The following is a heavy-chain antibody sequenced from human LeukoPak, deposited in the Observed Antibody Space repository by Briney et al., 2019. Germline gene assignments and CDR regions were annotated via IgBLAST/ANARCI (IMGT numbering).Heavy chain of an antibody. CDR1: GFTFSSYA. D-gene: IGHD6-19*01. J-gene: IGHJ4*02. CDR2: ISSSGGTT. Sequence: GGSLRLSCAASGFTFSSYAMNWVRQAPGKGLEWVSVISSSGGTTYYSDSVKGRFIISRDNSKNTLYLQMNSLRAEDTAVYYCAKAGIAVPATPEYCGQETRVTVSS. V-gene: IGHV3-23*01. CDR3: AKAGIAVPATPEY.